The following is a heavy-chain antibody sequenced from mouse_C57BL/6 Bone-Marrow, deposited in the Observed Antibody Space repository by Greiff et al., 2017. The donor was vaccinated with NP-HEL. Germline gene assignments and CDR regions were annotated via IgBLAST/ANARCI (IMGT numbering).Heavy chain of an antibody. V-gene: IGHV1-64*01. D-gene: IGHD1-1*01. CDR3: ASAPIYYYEDY. Sequence: QVQLQQPGAELVKPGASVKLSCKASGYTFTSYWMHWVKQRPGQGLEWIGMIHPNSGSTNYNEKFKSKATLTVDKSSSTAYMQLSSLTSEDSAVYYCASAPIYYYEDYWGQGTTLTVSS. J-gene: IGHJ2*01. CDR2: IHPNSGST. CDR1: GYTFTSYW.